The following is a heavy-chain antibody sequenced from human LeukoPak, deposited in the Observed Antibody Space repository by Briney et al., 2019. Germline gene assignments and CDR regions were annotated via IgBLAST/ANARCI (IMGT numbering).Heavy chain of an antibody. CDR2: IKKDGSEK. V-gene: IGHV3-7*01. J-gene: IGHJ4*02. D-gene: IGHD3-10*01. Sequence: GGTLRLSCAASGFTFSSFWMSWVRQAPGKGLEWVASIKKDGSEKEYVDSVKGRFTISRDNAKNSLYLQMNSLRAEDTAVYYCARPYYYSSGSLPYWGQGTLVTVSS. CDR1: GFTFSSFW. CDR3: ARPYYYSSGSLPY.